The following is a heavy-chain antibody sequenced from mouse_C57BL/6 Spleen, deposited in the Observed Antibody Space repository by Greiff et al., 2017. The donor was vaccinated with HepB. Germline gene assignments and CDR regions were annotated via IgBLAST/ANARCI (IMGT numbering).Heavy chain of an antibody. CDR1: GYTFTDYE. J-gene: IGHJ3*01. Sequence: VQRVESGAELVRPGASVTLSCKASGYTFTDYEMHWVKQTPVHGLEWIGVIDPETGGTAYNQKFKGKAILTADKSSSTAYMELRSLTSEDSAVYYCTRGGCNYAWFAYWGQGTLVTVSA. CDR3: TRGGCNYAWFAY. CDR2: IDPETGGT. V-gene: IGHV1-15*01. D-gene: IGHD2-1*01.